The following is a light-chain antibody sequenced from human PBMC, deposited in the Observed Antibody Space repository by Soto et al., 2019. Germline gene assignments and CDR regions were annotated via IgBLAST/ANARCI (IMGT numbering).Light chain of an antibody. Sequence: ETVLTQSPATLSLSPGERATLSCRASQSINTYLAWYQQKPGQAPRLLIYDASNRATGIPARFSGSGSGTDFTLTISSLEPEDLAVYYCQQRFTWPSFGPGTKVDVK. J-gene: IGKJ3*01. CDR3: QQRFTWPS. CDR1: QSINTY. CDR2: DAS. V-gene: IGKV3-11*01.